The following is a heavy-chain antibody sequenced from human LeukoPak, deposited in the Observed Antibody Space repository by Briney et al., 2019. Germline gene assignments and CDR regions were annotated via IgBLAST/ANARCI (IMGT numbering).Heavy chain of an antibody. CDR2: VNHSGST. Sequence: SETLSLTCAVYGGSFSGYYWSWIRQPPGKGLEWIGEVNHSGSTNYNPSLKSRVTISVDTSKNQFSLKLSSVTAADTAVYYCARGHSSGWYDYWGQGTLVTVSS. J-gene: IGHJ4*02. V-gene: IGHV4-34*01. CDR3: ARGHSSGWYDY. CDR1: GGSFSGYY. D-gene: IGHD6-19*01.